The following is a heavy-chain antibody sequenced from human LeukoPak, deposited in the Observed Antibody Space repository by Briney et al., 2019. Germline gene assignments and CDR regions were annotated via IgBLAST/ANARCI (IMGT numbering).Heavy chain of an antibody. CDR3: ARSLRVGYCSSTSCNWFDP. CDR2: IYFSGST. Sequence: NPSETLSLTCTVSGGSISSSSYYWGWIRQPPGKGLEWIGSIYFSGSTYYNPSLKSRVTISVDTSKNQFSLKLSSVTAADTAVYYCARSLRVGYCSSTSCNWFDPWGQGTLVTVSS. D-gene: IGHD2-2*03. V-gene: IGHV4-39*07. J-gene: IGHJ5*02. CDR1: GGSISSSSYY.